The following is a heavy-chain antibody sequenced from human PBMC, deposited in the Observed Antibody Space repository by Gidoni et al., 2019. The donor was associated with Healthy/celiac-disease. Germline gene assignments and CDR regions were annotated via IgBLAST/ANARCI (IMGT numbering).Heavy chain of an antibody. Sequence: EVQLVESGGGLVQPGGSLRLSCAASGFPFSSYWMSWVRQAPGKGLEWVANIKQDGSEKYYVDSVKGRFTISRDNAKNSLYLQMNSLRAEDTAVYYCAREKRTSGLVDYWGQGTLVTVSS. CDR3: AREKRTSGLVDY. CDR2: IKQDGSEK. V-gene: IGHV3-7*03. CDR1: GFPFSSYW. D-gene: IGHD5-12*01. J-gene: IGHJ4*02.